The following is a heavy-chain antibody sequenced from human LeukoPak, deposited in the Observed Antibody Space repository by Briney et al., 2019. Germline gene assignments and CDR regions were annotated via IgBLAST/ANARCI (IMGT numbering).Heavy chain of an antibody. CDR2: INTDGSNT. D-gene: IGHD6-19*01. V-gene: IGHV3-74*01. CDR1: GFTFSSHW. Sequence: GGSLRLSCAASGFTFSSHWMHWVRQAPEKGLEWVSRINTDGSNTSYADSVKGRFTISRDNANNTLYLQMNSLRAEDTAVYYCARDRDSSGWKGAFDIWGQGTMVTVSS. J-gene: IGHJ3*02. CDR3: ARDRDSSGWKGAFDI.